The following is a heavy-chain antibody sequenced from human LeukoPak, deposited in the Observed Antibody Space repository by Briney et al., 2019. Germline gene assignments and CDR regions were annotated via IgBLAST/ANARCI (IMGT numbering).Heavy chain of an antibody. CDR2: INHSGTA. Sequence: KTSESLSLTCAVDGGSFSGYYWSWIRQPPGKGLEWIGEINHSGTANYNPSLKSRVTISVDTPNNQFSLKLSSVTAADTAVYYCARVVFESSSWPIEYWGQGTLVTVSS. D-gene: IGHD6-13*01. CDR3: ARVVFESSSWPIEY. CDR1: GGSFSGYY. J-gene: IGHJ4*02. V-gene: IGHV4-34*01.